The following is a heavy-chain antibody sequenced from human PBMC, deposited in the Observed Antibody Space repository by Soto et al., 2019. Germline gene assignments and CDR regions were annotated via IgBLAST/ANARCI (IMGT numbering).Heavy chain of an antibody. CDR2: IHRSESA. Sequence: LSLTCAVFGAFFSGYSRISIPQPPRKSLGWIVEIHRSESAYSNSSLKSRLTISVDTSKNQFSLKLSSVTAADTAVYYCSRGSIVVVPAAIGGYYYYYMDVWGKGTTVTVS. J-gene: IGHJ6*03. D-gene: IGHD2-2*02. CDR1: GAFFSGYS. V-gene: IGHV4-34*01. CDR3: SRGSIVVVPAAIGGYYYYYMDV.